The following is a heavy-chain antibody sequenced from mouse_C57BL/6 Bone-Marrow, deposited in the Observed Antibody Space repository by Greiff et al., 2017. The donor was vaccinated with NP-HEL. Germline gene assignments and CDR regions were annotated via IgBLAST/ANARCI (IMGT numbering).Heavy chain of an antibody. CDR2: IHPNSGST. Sequence: VQLKQPGAELVKPGASVKLSCKASGYTFTSYWMHWVKQRPGQGLEWIGMIHPNSGSTNYNEKFKSKATLTVDKSSSTAYMQLSSLTSEDSAVYYCARRGDGAWFAYWGQGTLVTVSA. J-gene: IGHJ3*01. D-gene: IGHD1-2*01. V-gene: IGHV1-64*01. CDR1: GYTFTSYW. CDR3: ARRGDGAWFAY.